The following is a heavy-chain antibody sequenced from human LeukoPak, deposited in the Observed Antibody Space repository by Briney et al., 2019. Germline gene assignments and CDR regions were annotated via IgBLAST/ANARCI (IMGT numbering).Heavy chain of an antibody. CDR2: IIPIFGTA. J-gene: IGHJ4*02. V-gene: IGHV1-69*15. CDR3: AAGVYDILTGYALFDY. D-gene: IGHD3-9*01. CDR1: GGTFSSYA. Sequence: SVKVSCKASGGTFSSYAISWVRQAPGQGLEWMGRIIPIFGTANYAQKFQGRVTITADESTSTAYMELSSLRSEDTAVYYCAAGVYDILTGYALFDYWGQGTLVTVSS.